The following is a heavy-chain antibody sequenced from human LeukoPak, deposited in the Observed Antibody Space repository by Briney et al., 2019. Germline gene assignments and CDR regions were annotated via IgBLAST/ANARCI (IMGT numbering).Heavy chain of an antibody. V-gene: IGHV3-23*01. D-gene: IGHD3-10*01. Sequence: GGSLRLSCAASGFTFSNYAMSWARQAPGKGLEWVSAIGISVGSTFYADSVKGRFTISRDNSKNTLSLQMNSLRAEDTAVYYCAKHLGFGPQGRYFDYWGQGTLVTVSS. CDR3: AKHLGFGPQGRYFDY. CDR1: GFTFSNYA. CDR2: IGISVGST. J-gene: IGHJ4*02.